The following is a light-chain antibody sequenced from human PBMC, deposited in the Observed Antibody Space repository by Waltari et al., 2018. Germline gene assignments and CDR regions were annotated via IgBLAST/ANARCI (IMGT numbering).Light chain of an antibody. CDR3: MQTLQIPLT. CDR2: LGS. J-gene: IGKJ3*01. V-gene: IGKV2-28*01. Sequence: IEMTQSPLSLPVTPGEPASISCRSSQSLLHSNGYYYLDWYLQKPGQSPQLLIYLGSNRASGVTDRFSGSGSGTDFTLKISRVEAEDVGVYYCMQTLQIPLTFGPGTKVDVK. CDR1: QSLLHSNGYYY.